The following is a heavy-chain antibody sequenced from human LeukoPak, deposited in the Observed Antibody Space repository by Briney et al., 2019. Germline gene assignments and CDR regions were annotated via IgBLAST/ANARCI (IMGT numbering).Heavy chain of an antibody. CDR1: GGSISSSSYY. V-gene: IGHV4-39*07. J-gene: IGHJ3*02. D-gene: IGHD3-22*01. Sequence: PSETLSLTCTVSGGSISSSSYYWGWIRQPPGKGLEWIGSIYYSGSTYYNPSLKSRVTISVDTSKNQFSLKLSSVTAADTAVYYCARARNYYDSSDYYYEGDAFDIWGQGTMVTVSS. CDR3: ARARNYYDSSDYYYEGDAFDI. CDR2: IYYSGST.